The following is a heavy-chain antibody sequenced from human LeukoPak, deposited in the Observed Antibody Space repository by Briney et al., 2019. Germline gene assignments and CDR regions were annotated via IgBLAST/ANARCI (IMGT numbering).Heavy chain of an antibody. V-gene: IGHV4-59*01. CDR3: ARGRDGGNYTPLDL. CDR2: VSYSGNT. D-gene: IGHD4-23*01. J-gene: IGHJ5*02. CDR1: GGSISSYY. Sequence: SETLSPTCTVSGGSISSYYWSWIRQPPGKGLEWIGCVSYSGNTNYNPSLKSRVTISVDTSKNQFSLKLTSVTAADTAVYYCARGRDGGNYTPLDLWGQGTLVTVSS.